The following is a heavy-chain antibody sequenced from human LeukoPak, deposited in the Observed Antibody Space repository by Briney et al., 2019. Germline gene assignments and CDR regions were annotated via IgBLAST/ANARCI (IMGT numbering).Heavy chain of an antibody. CDR1: GYSFTTYW. J-gene: IGHJ4*02. CDR3: ARHEGSGSYYSY. CDR2: ISPEDSEI. D-gene: IGHD1-26*01. V-gene: IGHV5-51*01. Sequence: GESLKISCKGSGYSFTTYWIAWVRQMPGRGLEWMGIISPEDSEIRYSPSFRGQVTISADKSTSTAYLQWSRLRASDTAIYYCARHEGSGSYYSYWGQGTLVTVSS.